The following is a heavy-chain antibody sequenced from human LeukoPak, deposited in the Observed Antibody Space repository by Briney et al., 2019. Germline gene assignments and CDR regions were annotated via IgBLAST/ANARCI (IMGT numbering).Heavy chain of an antibody. CDR3: ARKYTAMVVLPDY. CDR2: IYYSGST. CDR1: GGSISSYY. Sequence: SKTLSLTCTVSGGSISSYYWSWIRQPPGKGLEWIGSIYYSGSTYYNPSLKSRVTISVDTSKNQFSLKLSSVTAADTAVYYCARKYTAMVVLPDYWGQGTLVTVSS. D-gene: IGHD5-18*01. V-gene: IGHV4-39*07. J-gene: IGHJ4*02.